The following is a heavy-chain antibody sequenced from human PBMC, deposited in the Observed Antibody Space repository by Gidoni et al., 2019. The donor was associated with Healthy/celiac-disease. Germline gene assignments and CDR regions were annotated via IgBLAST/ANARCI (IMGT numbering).Heavy chain of an antibody. CDR1: GFTLSSYA. Sequence: EVQLLESGGGMVQPGGYLRLSCAASGFTLSSYAMSWVRQAPGKGLEWVSALICSGGITYYADSVKGRFTISRDNSKNTLYLQMNSLRAEDTAVYSCAKDRDYDFWSGSYPSWGQGTLVTVSS. D-gene: IGHD3-3*01. V-gene: IGHV3-23*01. J-gene: IGHJ5*02. CDR2: LICSGGIT. CDR3: AKDRDYDFWSGSYPS.